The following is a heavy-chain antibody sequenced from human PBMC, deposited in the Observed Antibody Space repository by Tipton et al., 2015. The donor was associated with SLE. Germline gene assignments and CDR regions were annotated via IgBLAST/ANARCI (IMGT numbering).Heavy chain of an antibody. D-gene: IGHD6-19*01. V-gene: IGHV1-18*01. Sequence: QSGAEVKKPGASVKVSCKTSGYTFISYGISWVRQAPGQGLEWMGWISGYNGNTNYAQKLQGRVTMTTDTSTSTAYMELRSLRSDDTAVYYCARAYSSDWDSDFDYWGQGTLVTVSS. J-gene: IGHJ4*02. CDR2: ISGYNGNT. CDR3: ARAYSSDWDSDFDY. CDR1: GYTFISYG.